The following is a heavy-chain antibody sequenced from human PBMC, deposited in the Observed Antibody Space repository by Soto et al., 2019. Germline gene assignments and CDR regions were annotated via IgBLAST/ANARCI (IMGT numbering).Heavy chain of an antibody. J-gene: IGHJ6*02. D-gene: IGHD2-15*01. V-gene: IGHV1-69*12. CDR1: GGTLSTYA. Sequence: QVQLVQSGVGVKKPGSSVKVSCKASGGTLSTYAISWVRQAPGQGLEWMGGIIPMFGTANYAQKFQGRVTITADESTSTAYMELSSLRSEDTAVFYCARRYCISSSCYLYGMDVWGQGTTVTVSS. CDR2: IIPMFGTA. CDR3: ARRYCISSSCYLYGMDV.